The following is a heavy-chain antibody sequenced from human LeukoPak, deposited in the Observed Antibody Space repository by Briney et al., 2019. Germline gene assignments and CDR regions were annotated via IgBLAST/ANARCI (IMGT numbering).Heavy chain of an antibody. CDR3: AKVRWDNSGWYYLDY. CDR1: GFSFKDYN. J-gene: IGHJ4*02. CDR2: ITYDGSNK. V-gene: IGHV3-30*18. Sequence: GGSLRLSCAASGFSFKDYNMHWVRQAPGKGLEWVAVITYDGSNKYYTDSVKGRFTISRDNSKSTLYLQMNSLRAEDTAVYYCAKVRWDNSGWYYLDYWGQGTLVTVSS. D-gene: IGHD6-19*01.